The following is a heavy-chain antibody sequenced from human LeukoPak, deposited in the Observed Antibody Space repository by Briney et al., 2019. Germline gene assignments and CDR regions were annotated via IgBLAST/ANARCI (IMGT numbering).Heavy chain of an antibody. CDR2: IHYSGST. V-gene: IGHV4-59*01. J-gene: IGHJ4*02. CDR3: ARDPKWAFEGLNGGDFDF. D-gene: IGHD3-16*01. Sequence: SETLSLTCTVSGGSITNYYWTWIRQPPGKGLEWIGYIHYSGSTNYNPSLKSRVTISVDTSKNQFSLKLSSVTAADTAVYYCARDPKWAFEGLNGGDFDFWGQGTLVTVSS. CDR1: GGSITNYY.